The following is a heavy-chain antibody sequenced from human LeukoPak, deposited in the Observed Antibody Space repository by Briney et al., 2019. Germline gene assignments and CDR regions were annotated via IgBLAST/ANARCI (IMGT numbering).Heavy chain of an antibody. CDR3: ARHPTHEDRLEWLSNAFDI. V-gene: IGHV4-4*02. CDR2: IYHSGST. D-gene: IGHD3-3*01. CDR1: GGSISSSNW. Sequence: SETLSLTCAVSGGSISSSNWWSWVRQPPGKGLEWIGEIYHSGSTNYNPSLKSRVTISVDKSKNQFSLKLSSVTAADTAVYYCARHPTHEDRLEWLSNAFDIWGQGTMVTVSS. J-gene: IGHJ3*02.